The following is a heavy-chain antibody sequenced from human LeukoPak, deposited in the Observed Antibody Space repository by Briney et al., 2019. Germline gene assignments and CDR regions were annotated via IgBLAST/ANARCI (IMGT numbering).Heavy chain of an antibody. CDR2: IWYDGSNK. D-gene: IGHD3-10*01. CDR3: ARDQRSGFAVIDV. V-gene: IGHV3-33*01. Sequence: GRSLRLSCAASGFTFSSYGMHWVRQAPGKGLEWVAVIWYDGSNKYYADSVKGRFTISRDNSKNTLYLQMNSLRAEDTAVYYCARDQRSGFAVIDVWGQGTTVTVSS. CDR1: GFTFSSYG. J-gene: IGHJ6*02.